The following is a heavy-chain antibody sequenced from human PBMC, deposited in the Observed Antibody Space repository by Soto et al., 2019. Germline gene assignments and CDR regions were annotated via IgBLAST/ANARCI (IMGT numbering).Heavy chain of an antibody. CDR1: GFTFSSYG. CDR2: IWYDGSNK. CDR3: ARDQSRSYGGNDVGFDY. Sequence: PGGSLRLSCAASGFTFSSYGMHWVRQAPGKGLEWVAVIWYDGSNKYYADSVKGRFTISRDNSKNTLYLQMNSLRAEDTAVYYCARDQSRSYGGNDVGFDYWGQGTLVTVSS. J-gene: IGHJ4*02. V-gene: IGHV3-33*01. D-gene: IGHD2-15*01.